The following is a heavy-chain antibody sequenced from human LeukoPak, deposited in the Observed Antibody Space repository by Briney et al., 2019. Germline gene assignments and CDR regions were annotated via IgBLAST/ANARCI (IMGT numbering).Heavy chain of an antibody. Sequence: SETLSLTCTVSGASITSSNYYRLWLRQPPGKGLEWIGSIYYTGITYYNLSLKSRVTISVDTSKYQCSLRLSSVTAADTAVYYCARGDTYCGSTSCHHHTGYFDYWGQGTLVTVSS. J-gene: IGHJ4*02. V-gene: IGHV4-39*07. CDR2: IYYTGIT. D-gene: IGHD2-2*01. CDR3: ARGDTYCGSTSCHHHTGYFDY. CDR1: GASITSSNYY.